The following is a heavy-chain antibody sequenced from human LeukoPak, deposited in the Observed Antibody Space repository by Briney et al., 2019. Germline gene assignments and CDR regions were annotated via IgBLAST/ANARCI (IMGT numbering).Heavy chain of an antibody. CDR3: ARQRGSSSSWYFDY. CDR2: IYYSGST. V-gene: IGHV4-59*08. D-gene: IGHD6-13*01. J-gene: IGHJ4*02. CDR1: GGSISSYY. Sequence: SETLSLTCTVSGGSISSYYWSWIRQPPGKGLEWIGYIYYSGSTNYNPSLKSRVTISVDTSKNQFSLKLSSVTAADTAVYYCARQRGSSSSWYFDYWGQGTPVTVSS.